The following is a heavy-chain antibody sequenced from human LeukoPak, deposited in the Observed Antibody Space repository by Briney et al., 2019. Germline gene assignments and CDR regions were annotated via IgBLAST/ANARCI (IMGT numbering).Heavy chain of an antibody. J-gene: IGHJ4*02. Sequence: GASVKVSCKASGYTFTSYGISWVQQAPGQGPECMGWINPYNGNTNYALKVQGRVTMTTDTSTSTAYLELRSLGSDDTAIYYCAREIYGRFDYWGQGTLVTVSS. D-gene: IGHD4-17*01. V-gene: IGHV1-18*01. CDR2: INPYNGNT. CDR1: GYTFTSYG. CDR3: AREIYGRFDY.